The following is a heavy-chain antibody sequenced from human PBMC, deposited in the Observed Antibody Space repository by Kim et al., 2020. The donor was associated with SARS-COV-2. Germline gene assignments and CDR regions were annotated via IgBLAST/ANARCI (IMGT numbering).Heavy chain of an antibody. J-gene: IGHJ4*02. D-gene: IGHD3-22*01. V-gene: IGHV3-30*01. Sequence: ADCVKGRFTISRDNSKNTLYLQMNSLGAEDAAVYYCARASSGYYLGYFDYWGQGTLVTVSS. CDR3: ARASSGYYLGYFDY.